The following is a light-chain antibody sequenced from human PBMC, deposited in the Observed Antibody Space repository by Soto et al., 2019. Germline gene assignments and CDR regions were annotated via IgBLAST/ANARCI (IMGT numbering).Light chain of an antibody. CDR1: QGISSW. J-gene: IGKJ4*01. Sequence: DIQMTQSPSSVSASVGDRVSITCRASQGISSWLAWYQQKPGRAPKLLIYTRSSLQSGVPSRFSGTGSRTDFTLPISSLQPEDVATYYCQQANSCPLTFGGGTKVEIK. V-gene: IGKV1-12*01. CDR3: QQANSCPLT. CDR2: TRS.